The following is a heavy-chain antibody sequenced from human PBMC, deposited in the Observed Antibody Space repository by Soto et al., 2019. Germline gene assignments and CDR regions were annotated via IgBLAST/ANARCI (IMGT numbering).Heavy chain of an antibody. Sequence: SETLSLTCTVSGGSISSYYWSWIRQPPGKGLEWIGYIYYSGSTNYNPSLKSRVTISVDTSKNQFSLKLSSVTAADTAVYYCARQGGESGYYYYYYYMDVWGKGTTVTVSS. V-gene: IGHV4-59*08. D-gene: IGHD3-16*01. CDR1: GGSISSYY. CDR3: ARQGGESGYYYYYYYMDV. J-gene: IGHJ6*03. CDR2: IYYSGST.